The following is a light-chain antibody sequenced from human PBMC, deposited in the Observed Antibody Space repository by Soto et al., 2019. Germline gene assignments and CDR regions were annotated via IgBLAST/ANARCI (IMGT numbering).Light chain of an antibody. CDR2: DAS. CDR3: QQYSTYPLT. V-gene: IGKV1-5*01. CDR1: QSITTF. J-gene: IGKJ4*01. Sequence: DIQVTQSPSTLSASIQDRLTLSSLASQSITTFLAWYQQKPGKAPQILIYDASKLEPGVPSRLSGGGSGTEFTLTISSLQPDDFATYYCQQYSTYPLTFGGGTNVDNK.